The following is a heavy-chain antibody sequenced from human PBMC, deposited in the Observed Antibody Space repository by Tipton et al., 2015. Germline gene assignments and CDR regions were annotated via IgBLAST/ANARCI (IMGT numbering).Heavy chain of an antibody. CDR3: ARDGADTSWYAGWFDP. D-gene: IGHD1-26*01. J-gene: IGHJ5*02. Sequence: TLSLTCRVSGGSISSGSYYWSWVRQSAGKGLEWIGRVFSSGGTHYNPSLKSRATISVDRAKNELSLELTSVTAADTAVYYCARDGADTSWYAGWFDPWGQGTLVTASS. CDR2: VFSSGGT. V-gene: IGHV4-61*02. CDR1: GGSISSGSYY.